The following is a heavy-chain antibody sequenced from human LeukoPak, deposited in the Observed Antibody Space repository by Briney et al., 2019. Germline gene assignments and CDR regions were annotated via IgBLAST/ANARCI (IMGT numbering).Heavy chain of an antibody. J-gene: IGHJ4*02. CDR1: XGSISSYY. V-gene: IGHV4-59*01. Sequence: TLSLXCTVSXGSISSYYWSWIRQPPGKGLEWIGYIYYSGSTNYNPSLKSRVTISVDTSKNQFSLKLSSVTAADTAVYYCARGRPLYDFWSGYQTTIDYWGQGTLVTVSS. CDR2: IYYSGST. CDR3: ARGRPLYDFWSGYQTTIDY. D-gene: IGHD3-3*01.